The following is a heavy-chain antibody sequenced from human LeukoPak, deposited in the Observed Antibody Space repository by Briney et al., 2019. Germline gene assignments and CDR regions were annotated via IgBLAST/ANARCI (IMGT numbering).Heavy chain of an antibody. J-gene: IGHJ3*02. CDR1: GGSISSGGYY. D-gene: IGHD3-22*01. Sequence: SSQTLSLTCTVSGGSISSGGYYWSWIRQHPGKGLEWIGYIYYSGSTYYNPSLKSRVTISVDTSKNQFSLKLSSVTAADTAVYYCARGGDSSGYYWVDTFDIWGQGTMVTVSS. V-gene: IGHV4-31*03. CDR3: ARGGDSSGYYWVDTFDI. CDR2: IYYSGST.